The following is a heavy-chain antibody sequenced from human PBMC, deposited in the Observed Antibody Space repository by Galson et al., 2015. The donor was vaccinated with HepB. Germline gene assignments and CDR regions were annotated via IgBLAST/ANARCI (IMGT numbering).Heavy chain of an antibody. V-gene: IGHV3-43*01. CDR3: AKDSLWNPPSDAFDI. CDR1: GFTFDDYT. D-gene: IGHD1-1*01. Sequence: SLRLSCAASGFTFDDYTMHWVRQAPGKGLEWVSLISWDGGSTYYADSVKGRFTISRDNSKNSLYLQMNSLRTEDTAVYYCAKDSLWNPPSDAFDIWGQGTMVTVSS. CDR2: ISWDGGST. J-gene: IGHJ3*02.